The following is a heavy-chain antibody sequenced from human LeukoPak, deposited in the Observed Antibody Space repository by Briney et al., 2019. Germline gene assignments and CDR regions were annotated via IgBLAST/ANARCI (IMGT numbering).Heavy chain of an antibody. J-gene: IGHJ4*02. D-gene: IGHD6-13*01. CDR3: ARDWYHAIDY. CDR2: ISGTSSYI. V-gene: IGHV3-21*01. Sequence: GGSLRLSCAASGFTFSSYSMNWVRQAPGKGLEWVSFISGTSSYIYYADSVKGRFTISRDNAKNSLYLQMNSLRVEDTAVYYCARDWYHAIDYWGQGTLVTVSS. CDR1: GFTFSSYS.